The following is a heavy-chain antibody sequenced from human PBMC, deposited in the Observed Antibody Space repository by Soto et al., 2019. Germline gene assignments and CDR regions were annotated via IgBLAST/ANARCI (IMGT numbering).Heavy chain of an antibody. CDR1: GFIFSSHW. D-gene: IGHD3-22*01. J-gene: IGHJ4*02. Sequence: GSLRLSCAASGFIFSSHWMHWVRQAPGKGLVWVSHIGPDGSNMRDADSVQGRFTISRDNARNTLYLQMNSLRDEDTAVYYCAREGSYDTMDYWGLGTLVTVSS. V-gene: IGHV3-74*01. CDR3: AREGSYDTMDY. CDR2: IGPDGSNM.